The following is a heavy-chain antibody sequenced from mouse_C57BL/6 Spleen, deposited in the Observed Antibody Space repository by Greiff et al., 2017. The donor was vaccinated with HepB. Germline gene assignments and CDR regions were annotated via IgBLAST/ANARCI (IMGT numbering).Heavy chain of an antibody. J-gene: IGHJ1*03. CDR2: ISSGSSTI. CDR1: GFTFSDYG. V-gene: IGHV5-17*01. Sequence: EVMLVESGGGLVKPGGSLKLSCAASGFTFSDYGMHWVRQAPEKGLEWVAYISSGSSTIYYADTVKGRFTISRDNAKNTPFLQMTSLRSEDTALYYCARPRPWYFDVWGTGTTVTVSS. CDR3: ARPRPWYFDV.